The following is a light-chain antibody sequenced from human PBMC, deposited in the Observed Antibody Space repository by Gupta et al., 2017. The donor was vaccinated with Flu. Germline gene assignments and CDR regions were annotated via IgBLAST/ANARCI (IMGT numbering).Light chain of an antibody. Sequence: SSSLSASVGDRVTITCRASQTINTSLRWYHQRPGKAPKLLIYSASSLQSGVPSRFSGSGSGTDFTLTISSLQPEDFATYCCQHTYSLLYTFGQGTKVEIK. V-gene: IGKV1-39*01. CDR1: QTINTS. CDR2: SAS. J-gene: IGKJ1*01. CDR3: QHTYSLLYT.